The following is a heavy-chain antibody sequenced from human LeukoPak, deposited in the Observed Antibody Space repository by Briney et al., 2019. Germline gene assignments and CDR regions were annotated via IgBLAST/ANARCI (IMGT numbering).Heavy chain of an antibody. J-gene: IGHJ4*02. CDR1: GGSFTGYY. CDR3: ARRYCSRATCYSNDY. V-gene: IGHV4-34*01. Sequence: SETLSLTCAVNGGSFTGYYWTWIRQPPGKGLEWIGEINHFGSTNYNPSLKSRVTLSVDRSRIQFSLNLTSLTAADTAVYYCARRYCSRATCYSNDYWGQGTLVTVSS. D-gene: IGHD2-2*01. CDR2: INHFGST.